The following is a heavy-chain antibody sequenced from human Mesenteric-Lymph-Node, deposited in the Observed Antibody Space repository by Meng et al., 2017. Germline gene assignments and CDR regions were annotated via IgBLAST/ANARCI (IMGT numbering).Heavy chain of an antibody. V-gene: IGHV3-30*04. CDR3: ARGECGSYYPFDY. CDR1: GFTFSTYA. Sequence: GESLKISCAASGFTFSTYAIHWVRQAPGKGLEWVAVISYDGNNKYYADSVKGRFTISRDNSKNTVYLQMNSLRGEDTAVYYCARGECGSYYPFDYWGQGTLVTVSS. J-gene: IGHJ4*02. D-gene: IGHD1-26*01. CDR2: ISYDGNNK.